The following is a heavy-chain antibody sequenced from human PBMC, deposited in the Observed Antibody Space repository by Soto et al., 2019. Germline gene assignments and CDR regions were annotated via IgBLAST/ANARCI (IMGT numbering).Heavy chain of an antibody. CDR2: IYYSGST. V-gene: IGHV4-59*01. CDR1: GDSISNYY. J-gene: IGHJ3*02. Sequence: PSETLSLTCTVSGDSISNYYWSWIRQPPGKGLEWIGYIYYSGSTNYNPSLKSRVTISVDTSKNQFSLKLSSVTAADTAAYYCAVENDAFDIWGQGTMVTVSS. CDR3: AVENDAFDI.